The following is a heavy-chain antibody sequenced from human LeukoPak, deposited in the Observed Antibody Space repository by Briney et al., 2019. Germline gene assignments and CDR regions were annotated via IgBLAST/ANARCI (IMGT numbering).Heavy chain of an antibody. J-gene: IGHJ4*02. V-gene: IGHV3-15*01. D-gene: IGHD6-13*01. CDR1: GFTFSSAW. Sequence: GGSLRLSCAASGFTFSSAWMSWVRQAPGKGLEWVGRIKRNTDGGTAEYAAPVKGRFTISRDDSKNTLYLQMNSLKTEDTAVYYCTTYSSRWFYCDSWGQGILVTVSS. CDR2: IKRNTDGGTA. CDR3: TTYSSRWFYCDS.